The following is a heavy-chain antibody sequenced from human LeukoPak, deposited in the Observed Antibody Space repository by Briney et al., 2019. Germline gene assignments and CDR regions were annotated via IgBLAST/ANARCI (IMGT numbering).Heavy chain of an antibody. CDR2: IYYSGST. D-gene: IGHD6-19*01. CDR1: GGSISSSSYY. V-gene: IGHV4-39*07. Sequence: SETLSLTCTVSGGSISSSSYYWGWIRQPPGKGLECIGSIYYSGSTYYNPSLKSRVTISVDTSKNQFSLRLNSVTAADTAVYYCARVGGSGWPRGKFDYWGQGTLVTVSS. CDR3: ARVGGSGWPRGKFDY. J-gene: IGHJ4*02.